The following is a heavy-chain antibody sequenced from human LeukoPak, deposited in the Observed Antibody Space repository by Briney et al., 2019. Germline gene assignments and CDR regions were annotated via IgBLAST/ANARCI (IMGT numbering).Heavy chain of an antibody. CDR2: IYPGDSDP. J-gene: IGHJ5*01. V-gene: IGHV5-51*01. CDR1: GYNFNNLW. D-gene: IGHD5-12*01. CDR3: AKLPGYSGHDHFAS. Sequence: GGALKPSWRGPGYNFNNLWIGWVRQTPGKGLEWMGIIYPGDSDPRYSPPFQGHVPISDDKSVTTAYLHWRSLEASDTAMYDCAKLPGYSGHDHFASWGQGTLVTVSS.